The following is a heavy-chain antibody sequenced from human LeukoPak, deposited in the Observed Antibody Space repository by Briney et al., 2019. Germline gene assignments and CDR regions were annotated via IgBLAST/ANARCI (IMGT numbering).Heavy chain of an antibody. J-gene: IGHJ4*02. CDR2: ISYDGGNK. Sequence: GRSLRLSCAASGFTFSSYGMHWVRQAPGKGLEWVAVISYDGGNKYYADSVKGRFTISRDNSKNTLYLQMNSLRAEDTAVYYCAKDVGYSDFDYWGQGTLVTVSS. V-gene: IGHV3-30*18. CDR1: GFTFSSYG. CDR3: AKDVGYSDFDY. D-gene: IGHD5-18*01.